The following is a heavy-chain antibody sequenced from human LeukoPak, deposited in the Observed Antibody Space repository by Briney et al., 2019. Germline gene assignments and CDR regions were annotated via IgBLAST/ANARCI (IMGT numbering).Heavy chain of an antibody. CDR1: GFTFSNYW. Sequence: PGGSLRLSCAASGFTFSNYWMSWVRQPPGKGLEWIGEINHSGSTNYNPSLKSRVTISVDTSKNQFSLKLSSVTAADTAVYYCARGGSSGWYRDYFDYWGQGTLVTVSS. CDR3: ARGGSSGWYRDYFDY. J-gene: IGHJ4*02. CDR2: INHSGST. D-gene: IGHD6-19*01. V-gene: IGHV4-34*01.